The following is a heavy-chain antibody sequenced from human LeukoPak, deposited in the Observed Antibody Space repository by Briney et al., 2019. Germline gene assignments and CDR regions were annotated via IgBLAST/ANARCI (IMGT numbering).Heavy chain of an antibody. CDR2: IIPIFGTA. D-gene: IGHD6-19*01. V-gene: IGHV1-69*13. CDR1: GGTFSSYA. J-gene: IGHJ3*02. Sequence: ASVKVSCKASGGTFSSYAISWVRQAPGQGLEWMGGIIPIFGTANYAQKFQGRVTITADESTSTAYMELSSLRSEDTAVYYCARDLEGLAAFDIWGQGTMVTVSS. CDR3: ARDLEGLAAFDI.